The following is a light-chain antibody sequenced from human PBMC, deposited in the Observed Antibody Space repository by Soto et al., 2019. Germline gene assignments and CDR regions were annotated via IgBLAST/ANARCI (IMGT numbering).Light chain of an antibody. V-gene: IGKV3-20*01. CDR1: QTVSSSY. CDR2: GAS. CDR3: QQYGSSRT. Sequence: EILLTQSPSTLSSSPGERATLSCRASQTVSSSYLAWYQQKRGQAPRLLIYGASSRATGIPDRFSGSGSGTDFTLTISRLEPEDSAVYYCQQYGSSRTFGQGTKVDIK. J-gene: IGKJ1*01.